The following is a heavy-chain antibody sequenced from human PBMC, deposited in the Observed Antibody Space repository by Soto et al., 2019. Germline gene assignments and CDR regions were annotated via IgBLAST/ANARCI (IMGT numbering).Heavy chain of an antibody. D-gene: IGHD2-2*01. CDR3: TSSTSPDAY. Sequence: EVQLVESGGGLVQPGGSLRLSCVASGFDFNRYSMNWVRQAPGKGLEWISCINSGSTSVFYADSVRGRFTISRDNAKNSLYLQMNSLRAEDTAVYYCTSSTSPDAYWGQGTLVTVSS. V-gene: IGHV3-48*04. CDR2: INSGSTSV. CDR1: GFDFNRYS. J-gene: IGHJ4*02.